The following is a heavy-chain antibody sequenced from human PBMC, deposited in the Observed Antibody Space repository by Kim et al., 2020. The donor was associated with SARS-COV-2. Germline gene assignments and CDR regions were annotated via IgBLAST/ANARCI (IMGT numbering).Heavy chain of an antibody. D-gene: IGHD6-19*01. CDR3: ARDVGSGWYQIDY. J-gene: IGHJ4*02. Sequence: YAQKCQGRVTINRDTSASTVYMDLSSLGSEDTAVYYCARDVGSGWYQIDYWGQGTLVTVSS. V-gene: IGHV1-46*01.